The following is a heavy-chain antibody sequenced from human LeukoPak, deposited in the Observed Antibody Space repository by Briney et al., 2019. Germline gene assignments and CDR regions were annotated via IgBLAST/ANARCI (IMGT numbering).Heavy chain of an antibody. J-gene: IGHJ3*02. V-gene: IGHV4-59*12. Sequence: PSETLSLTCTVSGGSISGYYWIWVRQPPGKGLEWIGYVYSTESSNYNPSLKSRVTISVDMSKNQFSLKLSSVTAADTAVYYCARRCSGGSCYVLGAFDIWGQGTMVTVSS. CDR3: ARRCSGGSCYVLGAFDI. CDR1: GGSISGYY. D-gene: IGHD2-15*01. CDR2: VYSTESS.